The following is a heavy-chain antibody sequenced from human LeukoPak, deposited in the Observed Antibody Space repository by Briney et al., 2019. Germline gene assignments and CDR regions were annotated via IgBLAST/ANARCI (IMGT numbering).Heavy chain of an antibody. CDR1: GGSISSYY. CDR2: IYYSGST. J-gene: IGHJ6*02. CDR3: ARDGGEDRYYYYGMDV. Sequence: SETLSLTRTVSGGSISSYYWSWIRQPPGKGLEWIGYIYYSGSTNYNPSLKSRVTISVDTSKNQFSLKLSSVTAADTAVYYCARDGGEDRYYYYGMDVWGQGTTVTVSS. D-gene: IGHD3-10*01. V-gene: IGHV4-59*01.